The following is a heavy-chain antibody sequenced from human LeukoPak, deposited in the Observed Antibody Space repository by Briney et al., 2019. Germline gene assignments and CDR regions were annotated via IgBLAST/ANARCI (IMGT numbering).Heavy chain of an antibody. CDR3: AKEMVVAASRSYCDD. Sequence: HTGGSLSLPCAPSGFPFSSYPMIWLRHAPGKALEWVSAISGSGRRTHYADSVKGRFTISRDNSKNTLYLQMNSLRAEYTAVYCCAKEMVVAASRSYCDDWGQGTVVTVSS. J-gene: IGHJ4*02. D-gene: IGHD2-15*01. CDR1: GFPFSSYP. CDR2: ISGSGRRT. V-gene: IGHV3-23*01.